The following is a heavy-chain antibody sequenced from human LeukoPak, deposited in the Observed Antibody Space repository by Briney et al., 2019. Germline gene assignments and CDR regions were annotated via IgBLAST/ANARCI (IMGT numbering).Heavy chain of an antibody. CDR2: IYYSGST. V-gene: IGHV4-59*12. J-gene: IGHJ4*02. D-gene: IGHD3-22*01. CDR1: GGSISSYY. CDR3: ARSDYDSSGYYFDY. Sequence: SETLSLTCTVSGGSISSYYWSWIRQPPGKGLEWIGYIYYSGSTNYNPSLKSRVTMSVDTSKNQFSLKLSSVTAADTAVYYCARSDYDSSGYYFDYWGQGTLVTVSS.